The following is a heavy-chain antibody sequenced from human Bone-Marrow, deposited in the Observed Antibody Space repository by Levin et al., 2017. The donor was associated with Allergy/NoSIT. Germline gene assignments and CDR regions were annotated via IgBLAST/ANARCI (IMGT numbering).Heavy chain of an antibody. Sequence: SETLSLTCTVSGGSISSYYWSWIRQPPGKGLEWIGYIYYSGSTNYNPSLKSRVTISVDTSKNQFSLKLSSVTAADTAVYYCASHCSSTSCYASDDAFDIWGQGTMVTVSS. V-gene: IGHV4-59*01. D-gene: IGHD2-2*01. CDR3: ASHCSSTSCYASDDAFDI. J-gene: IGHJ3*02. CDR2: IYYSGST. CDR1: GGSISSYY.